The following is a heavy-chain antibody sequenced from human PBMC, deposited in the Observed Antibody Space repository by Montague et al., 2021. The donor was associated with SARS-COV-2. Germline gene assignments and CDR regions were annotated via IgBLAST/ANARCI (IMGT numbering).Heavy chain of an antibody. J-gene: IGHJ4*02. CDR2: VTTSGNT. CDR3: ARTPTRPLSLDS. V-gene: IGHV4-4*07. CDR1: GGSITGFS. Sequence: SETLSLTCAVSGGSITGFSWSWVRQPAGKGLEWIGRVTTSGNTNYSPSLRSRVTMSVDTSKNQFSLNLNSVTAADTAIYYCARTPTRPLSLDSWGQGTLVTVSS. D-gene: IGHD6-6*01.